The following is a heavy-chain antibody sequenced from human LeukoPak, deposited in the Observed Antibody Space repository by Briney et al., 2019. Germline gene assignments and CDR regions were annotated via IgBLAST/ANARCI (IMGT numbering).Heavy chain of an antibody. D-gene: IGHD5-24*01. J-gene: IGHJ4*02. CDR2: LYYTGST. Sequence: GSLRLSCAASGFTFSDYYMSWIRQPPGKGLEWIGSLYYTGSTYYSPSLKSRVTMSVDTSKNQVSLKLSSVTAADTAVYYCARSPTRGSFDYWGQGTLVTVSS. CDR1: GFTFSDYY. CDR3: ARSPTRGSFDY. V-gene: IGHV4-38-2*01.